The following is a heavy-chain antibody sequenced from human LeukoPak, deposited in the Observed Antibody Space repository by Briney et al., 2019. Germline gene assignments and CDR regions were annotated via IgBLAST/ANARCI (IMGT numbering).Heavy chain of an antibody. Sequence: SETLSLTCTVSGGSISSGGYYWSWIRQHPGKGLEWIGYIYYSGSTYYNPSLKSRVTISVDTSKNHFSLKLNSVTAADTAVYYCALYGSGSYNFDFWGQGTLVTVSS. CDR3: ALYGSGSYNFDF. J-gene: IGHJ4*02. CDR2: IYYSGST. V-gene: IGHV4-30-4*08. CDR1: GGSISSGGYY. D-gene: IGHD3-10*01.